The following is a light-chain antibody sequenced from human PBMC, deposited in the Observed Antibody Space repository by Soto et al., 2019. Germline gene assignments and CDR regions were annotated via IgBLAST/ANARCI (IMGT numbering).Light chain of an antibody. CDR1: SSDVGGYNY. Sequence: QSALXQPASVSGSPGQSITISCTGTSSDVGGYNYVSCSQQHQAKAPKLMIYDVRNRPSGVSNRFSGSKSGNTASLTISGLQAEDEADYYCSSYTSSSTPGVFGTGTKVPV. J-gene: IGLJ1*01. CDR2: DVR. CDR3: SSYTSSSTPGV. V-gene: IGLV2-14*01.